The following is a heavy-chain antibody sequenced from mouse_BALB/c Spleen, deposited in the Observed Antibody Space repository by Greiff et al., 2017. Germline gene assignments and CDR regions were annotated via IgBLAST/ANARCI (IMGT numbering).Heavy chain of an antibody. CDR3: AREGITTVVGDWYFDV. CDR1: GYTFTSDYV. D-gene: IGHD1-1*01. CDR2: IRYSGST. Sequence: EVQLQESGPGLVKPSQSLYLTCTATGYTFTSDYVWYWIRQPAGNLLEWMGFIRYSGSTSYNQTLKSRISITRDTSKNQFFLQLNTVTTEDTATYYCAREGITTVVGDWYFDVGGAGTTVTVPS. V-gene: IGHV3-2*02. J-gene: IGHJ1*01.